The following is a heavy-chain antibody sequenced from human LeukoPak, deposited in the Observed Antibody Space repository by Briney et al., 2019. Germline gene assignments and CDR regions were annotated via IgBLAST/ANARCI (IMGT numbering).Heavy chain of an antibody. V-gene: IGHV4-34*01. CDR2: INHSGST. J-gene: IGHJ4*02. CDR1: GGSFSGYY. CDR3: ARRLRPGSYYFDY. D-gene: IGHD4-17*01. Sequence: SETLSLTCAVYGGSFSGYYWSWTRQPPGKGLEWIGEINHSGSTNYKPSLKSRVTISVDTSKNQFSLKLSSVTAADTAVYYCARRLRPGSYYFDYWGQGTLVTVSS.